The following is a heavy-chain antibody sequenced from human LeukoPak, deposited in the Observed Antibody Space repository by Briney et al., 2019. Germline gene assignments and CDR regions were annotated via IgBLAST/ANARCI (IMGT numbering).Heavy chain of an antibody. CDR2: SIPIFGMA. CDR1: GGTFSSYA. D-gene: IGHD2-15*01. J-gene: IGHJ5*02. Sequence: SVKASCKASGGTFSSYAISWVRQAAGQGLEGMGGSIPIFGMAKYAQKFQGRVTITPDKSTSTAYMELSSLRSEDTAVYYCARQEDCSGGSCYSFIWFDPWGQGTLVTVSS. V-gene: IGHV1-69*17. CDR3: ARQEDCSGGSCYSFIWFDP.